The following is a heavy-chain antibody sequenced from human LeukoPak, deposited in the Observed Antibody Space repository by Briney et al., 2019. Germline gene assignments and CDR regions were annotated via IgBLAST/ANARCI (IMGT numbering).Heavy chain of an antibody. CDR1: GGSFSGYY. J-gene: IGHJ5*02. CDR2: INHSRST. Sequence: PSETLSLTCAVYGGSFSGYYWSWIRQPPGKGLEWIGEINHSRSTNYNPSLKSRVTISVDTSKNQFSLKLSSVTAADTAVYYCARVYWFDPWGQGTLVTVSS. CDR3: ARVYWFDP. V-gene: IGHV4-34*01.